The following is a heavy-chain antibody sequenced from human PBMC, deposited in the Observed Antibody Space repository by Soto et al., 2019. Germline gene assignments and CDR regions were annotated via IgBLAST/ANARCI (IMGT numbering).Heavy chain of an antibody. CDR2: IYYSGST. Sequence: SETLSLTCTVSGGSISSYYWSWIRQPPGKGLEWIGYIYYSGSTNYNPSLKSRVNISVDTSKNQFSLKLSSVTAADTAVYYCARTPGIAEKGPFDYWGQGTLVTVSS. J-gene: IGHJ4*02. CDR3: ARTPGIAEKGPFDY. CDR1: GGSISSYY. D-gene: IGHD6-13*01. V-gene: IGHV4-59*01.